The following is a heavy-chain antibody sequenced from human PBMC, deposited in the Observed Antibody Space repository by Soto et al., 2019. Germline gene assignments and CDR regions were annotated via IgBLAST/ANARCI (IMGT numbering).Heavy chain of an antibody. CDR3: VRANYFDF. J-gene: IGHJ4*02. Sequence: QVQLQESGPGLVKPSETLSLTCTVSGGSINPYYWSWIRQPPGKGLEWIGSIYYRGSANNNPSLKSPLTISVDTSKNQLSLKLSSVTAADTAIYYCVRANYFDFWGQGTLVTVSS. CDR2: IYYRGSA. CDR1: GGSINPYY. V-gene: IGHV4-59*01.